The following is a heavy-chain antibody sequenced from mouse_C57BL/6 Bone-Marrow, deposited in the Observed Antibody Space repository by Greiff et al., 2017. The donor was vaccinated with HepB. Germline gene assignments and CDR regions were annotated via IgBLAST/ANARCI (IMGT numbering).Heavy chain of an antibody. CDR1: GFTFSSYA. D-gene: IGHD3-1*01. V-gene: IGHV5-9-1*02. J-gene: IGHJ4*01. Sequence: DVMLVESREGLVKPGGSLKLSCAASGFTFSSYAMSWVRQTPEKRLEWVAYISSGGDYIYYADTVKGRFTISRDNARNTLYLQMSSLKSEDTAMYYCTRAVILGDYAMDYWGQGTSVTVSS. CDR2: ISSGGDYI. CDR3: TRAVILGDYAMDY.